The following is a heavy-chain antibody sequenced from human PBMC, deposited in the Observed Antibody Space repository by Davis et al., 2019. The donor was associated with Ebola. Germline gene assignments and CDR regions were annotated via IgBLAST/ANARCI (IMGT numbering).Heavy chain of an antibody. CDR1: GFTFSIYS. D-gene: IGHD2/OR15-2a*01. Sequence: PGGSLRLSCTASGFTFSIYSMNWVRQAPGKGLEWISSISSGSHYIDYADSLKGRFTISRDNAKNSLYLQMNSLRVEDTAVYYCARGSSSWDYFTPSDAFAIWGQGTMVTVSS. CDR2: ISSGSHYI. CDR3: ARGSSSWDYFTPSDAFAI. V-gene: IGHV3-21*01. J-gene: IGHJ3*02.